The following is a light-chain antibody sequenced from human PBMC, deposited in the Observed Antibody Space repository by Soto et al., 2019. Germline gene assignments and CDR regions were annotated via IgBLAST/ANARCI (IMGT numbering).Light chain of an antibody. CDR2: EVS. CDR3: AAWDDSLDGYV. V-gene: IGLV2-14*01. Sequence: QSALTQPASVSGSPGQSITISCTGTSSDVGGYNFVSWYRQNPDKAPKLMIFEVSNRPSGVSNRFSGSKSGNTASLTISGLQAEDEADYYCAAWDDSLDGYVFGTGTKLTVL. CDR1: SSDVGGYNF. J-gene: IGLJ1*01.